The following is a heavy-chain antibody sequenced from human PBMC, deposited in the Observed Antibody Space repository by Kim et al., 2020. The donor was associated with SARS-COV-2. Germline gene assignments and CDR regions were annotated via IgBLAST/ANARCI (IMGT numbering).Heavy chain of an antibody. J-gene: IGHJ5*02. CDR2: IYYSGST. CDR3: AREAAAGTFDP. D-gene: IGHD6-13*01. CDR1: GGSISSYY. V-gene: IGHV4-59*13. Sequence: SETLSLTCTVSGGSISSYYWSWIRQPPGKGLEWIGYIYYSGSTNYNPSLKSRVTISVDTSKNQFSLKLSSVTAADTAVYYCAREAAAGTFDPWGQGTLVTVSS.